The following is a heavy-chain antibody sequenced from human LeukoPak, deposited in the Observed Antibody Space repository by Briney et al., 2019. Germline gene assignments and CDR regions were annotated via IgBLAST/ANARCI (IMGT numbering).Heavy chain of an antibody. V-gene: IGHV4-61*01. CDR3: ARDPPVAGTS. Sequence: PSETLSLTCTVSGGSVSSASYYWTWIRQPPGKGLEWIGYIYASGNTNYNPSLKSRVTIPVDTSKNQFSLKLSSATAADTAVYYCARDPPVAGTSWGQGTLVTVSS. D-gene: IGHD6-19*01. J-gene: IGHJ4*02. CDR2: IYASGNT. CDR1: GGSVSSASYY.